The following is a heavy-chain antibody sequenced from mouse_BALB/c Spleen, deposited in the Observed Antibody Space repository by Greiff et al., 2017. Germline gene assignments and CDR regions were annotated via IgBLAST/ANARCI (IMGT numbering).Heavy chain of an antibody. Sequence: QVTLKVSGPGILQPSQTLSLTCSFSGFSLSTSGMGVGWIRQPSGKGLEWLAHIWWDDDKRYNPALKSRLTISKDTSSNQVFLKIASVDTADTATYYCAGMGDYDPYFDYWGRGTTLTVSS. J-gene: IGHJ2*01. D-gene: IGHD2-4*01. CDR2: IWWDDDK. CDR1: GFSLSTSGMG. CDR3: AGMGDYDPYFDY. V-gene: IGHV8-8*01.